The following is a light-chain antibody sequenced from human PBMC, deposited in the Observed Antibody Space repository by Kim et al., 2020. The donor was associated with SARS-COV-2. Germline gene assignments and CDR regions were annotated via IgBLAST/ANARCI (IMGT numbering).Light chain of an antibody. V-gene: IGLV3-19*01. J-gene: IGLJ2*01. CDR1: NLRDYF. CDR3: ATRDRRNHVL. CDR2: GNN. Sequence: SSELTQDPTVSVALGQTVTITCTGDNLRDYFASWYQQKPGQAPVLVMYGNNHRPSGISDRFSGSSSRNTGALTITGAQAEDEADYYCATRDRRNHVLFGGGTQLTVL.